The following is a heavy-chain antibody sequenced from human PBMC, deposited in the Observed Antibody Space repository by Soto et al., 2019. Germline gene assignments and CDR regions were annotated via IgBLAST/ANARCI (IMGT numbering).Heavy chain of an antibody. CDR3: ATGLKSRWAGTVWYVDY. CDR1: GGTFSSYA. D-gene: IGHD6-19*01. CDR2: IIPIFGTA. Sequence: SVKVSCKASGGTFSSYAISWVRQAPGQGLEWMGGIIPIFGTANYAQKFQGRVTITADESTSTAYMELSSLRSEDTAVYYCATGLKSRWAGTVWYVDYWGQGTLVTVSS. V-gene: IGHV1-69*13. J-gene: IGHJ4*02.